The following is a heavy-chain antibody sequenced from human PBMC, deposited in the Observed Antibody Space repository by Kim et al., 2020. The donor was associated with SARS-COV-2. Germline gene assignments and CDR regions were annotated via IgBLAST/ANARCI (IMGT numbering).Heavy chain of an antibody. CDR1: GFTFSSYA. D-gene: IGHD2-2*01. J-gene: IGHJ3*02. V-gene: IGHV3-23*01. CDR2: ISGSGGST. Sequence: GGSLRLSCAAPGFTFSSYAMSWVRQAPGKGLEWVSAISGSGGSTYYADSVKGRFTISRDNSKNTRYLQMNSLRAEDTAVYYCAKDYVGSTSCYAFDIWGQGTLVTVSS. CDR3: AKDYVGSTSCYAFDI.